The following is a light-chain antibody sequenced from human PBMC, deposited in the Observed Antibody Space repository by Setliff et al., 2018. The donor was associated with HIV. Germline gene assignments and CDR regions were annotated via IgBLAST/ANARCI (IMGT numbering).Light chain of an antibody. CDR1: NFNIGRNT. CDR2: ATD. V-gene: IGLV1-44*01. CDR3: SAWDGSLSGVV. J-gene: IGLJ2*01. Sequence: SALTQPPSASGTPGQRVTISCSGSNFNIGRNTVSWYQQRPGTAPKLLISATDQRPSGVPDRFSGSKSGTSASLAISGLQSDDEADYYCSAWDGSLSGVVFGGGTK.